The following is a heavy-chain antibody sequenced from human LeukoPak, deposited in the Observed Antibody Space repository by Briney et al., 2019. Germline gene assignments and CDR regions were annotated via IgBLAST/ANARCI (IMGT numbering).Heavy chain of an antibody. CDR3: AKGSSSWYYYYYMDV. J-gene: IGHJ6*03. V-gene: IGHV4-39*07. CDR1: GGSISSSSYY. D-gene: IGHD6-13*01. CDR2: IYYSGST. Sequence: ASETLSLTCTVSGGSISSSSYYWGWIRQPPGKGLEWIGRIYYSGSTYYNPSLKSRVTISVDTSKNQFSLKLSSVTAADTAVYYCAKGSSSWYYYYYMDVWGKGTTVTVSS.